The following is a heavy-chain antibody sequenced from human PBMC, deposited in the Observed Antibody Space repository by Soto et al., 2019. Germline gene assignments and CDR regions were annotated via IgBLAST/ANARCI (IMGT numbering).Heavy chain of an antibody. CDR1: GFTVGNNY. CDR3: AKDGRGSGSHYNSFGY. CDR2: IYSTGTT. Sequence: EVQLVESGGGLIQPGGSLKLSCAASGFTVGNNYMSWVRQAPGKVLEWVSLIYSTGTTKYADSVKGRFTVSRDNAKNTLYLQMNSLRAEDTAVYYCAKDGRGSGSHYNSFGYWGQGTLVTVS. D-gene: IGHD3-10*01. V-gene: IGHV3-53*01. J-gene: IGHJ4*02.